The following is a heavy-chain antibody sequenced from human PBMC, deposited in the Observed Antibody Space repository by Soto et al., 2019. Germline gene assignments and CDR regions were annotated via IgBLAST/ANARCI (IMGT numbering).Heavy chain of an antibody. V-gene: IGHV4-31*03. CDR1: GGSIISGGYY. Sequence: SETLSLTCTVSGGSIISGGYYWIWIRQLPQKGLEWIGHIYYSGSTYYNPSLKSRVTISLDTSQNQFSLSLSSVTAADTAVYYCGRESSLTPKIDSWGQGTLVTVSS. D-gene: IGHD3-16*01. J-gene: IGHJ4*02. CDR2: IYYSGST. CDR3: GRESSLTPKIDS.